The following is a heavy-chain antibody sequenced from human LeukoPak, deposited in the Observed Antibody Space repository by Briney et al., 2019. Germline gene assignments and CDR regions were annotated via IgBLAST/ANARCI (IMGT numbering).Heavy chain of an antibody. V-gene: IGHV3-30*18. CDR3: AKDFFPKTSVYYFDS. Sequence: GGSLRLSCAASGFTFSSYGMHWVRQAPGKGLEWVAVVSYDGGSKHYQDSVNGRFTVSRDNSKNTLYLQMNSLRAEDTAVYYCAKDFFPKTSVYYFDSWGQGTLVTVSS. CDR1: GFTFSSYG. J-gene: IGHJ4*02. D-gene: IGHD3-16*01. CDR2: VSYDGGSK.